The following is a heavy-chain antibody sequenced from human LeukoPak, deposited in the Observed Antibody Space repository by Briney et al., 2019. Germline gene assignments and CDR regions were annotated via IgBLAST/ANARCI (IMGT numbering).Heavy chain of an antibody. CDR3: ARESTYWNYIMWFDP. J-gene: IGHJ5*02. V-gene: IGHV4-39*07. D-gene: IGHD1-7*01. CDR1: GASISSSSYY. Sequence: PSETLSLTCTVSGASISSSSYYWGWIRQPPGKGLEWIGSIYYSGSTYYNPSLKSRVTISVDTSKNQFSLKLSSVTAADTAVYYCARESTYWNYIMWFDPWGQGTLVTVSS. CDR2: IYYSGST.